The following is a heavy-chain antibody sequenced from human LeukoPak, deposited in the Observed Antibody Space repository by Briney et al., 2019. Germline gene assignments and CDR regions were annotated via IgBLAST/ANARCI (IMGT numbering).Heavy chain of an antibody. CDR2: IKYDGSEK. D-gene: IGHD4-11*01. CDR3: AKDSDDSNYPLSFFDF. J-gene: IGHJ4*02. Sequence: GGSLRLSCTASGLSFSGQWMNWVRQSPGQGLEWVANIKYDGSEKYYVDSVKGRFTISREDAKNSLSLQMDSVRPEDTAVYYCAKDSDDSNYPLSFFDFWGQGTLVTVSS. CDR1: GLSFSGQW. V-gene: IGHV3-7*01.